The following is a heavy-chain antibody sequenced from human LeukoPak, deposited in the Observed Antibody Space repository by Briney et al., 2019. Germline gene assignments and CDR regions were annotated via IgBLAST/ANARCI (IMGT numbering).Heavy chain of an antibody. CDR1: GYTLTELS. D-gene: IGHD5-18*01. Sequence: ASVKVSCKVSGYTLTELSMHWVRQAPGKGLEWMGGFDPEDGETIYAQKFQGRVTMTEDTSTDTAYMELSSLRSEDTAVYYCATELRIQLWPPPFAYWVQGTLVTVSS. J-gene: IGHJ4*02. CDR2: FDPEDGET. V-gene: IGHV1-24*01. CDR3: ATELRIQLWPPPFAY.